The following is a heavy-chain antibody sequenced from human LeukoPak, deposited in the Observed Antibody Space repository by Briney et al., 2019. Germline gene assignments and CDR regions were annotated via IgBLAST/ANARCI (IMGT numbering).Heavy chain of an antibody. CDR3: ARIAPRWVTAIKRGRVGYYYYMDV. CDR2: INHSGST. CDR1: GGSISSSSYY. D-gene: IGHD2-21*02. J-gene: IGHJ6*03. V-gene: IGHV4-39*07. Sequence: KPSETLPLTCTVSGGSISSSSYYWSWIRQPPGKGLEWIGEINHSGSTNYNPSLKSRVTVSVDTSKNQFSLKLSSVTAADTAVYYCARIAPRWVTAIKRGRVGYYYYMDVWGKGTTVTISS.